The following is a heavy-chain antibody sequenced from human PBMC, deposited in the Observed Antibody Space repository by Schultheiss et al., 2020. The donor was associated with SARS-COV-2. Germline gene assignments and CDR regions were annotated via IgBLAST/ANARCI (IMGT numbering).Heavy chain of an antibody. CDR1: GFTFSSYA. CDR3: ARDPLHYYDSSGYDDY. V-gene: IGHV3-20*04. J-gene: IGHJ4*02. Sequence: GGSLRLSCAASGFTFSSYAMSWVRQAPGKGLEWVSGINWNGGSTGYADSVKGRFTISRDNAKNSLYLQMNSLRAEDTAVYYCARDPLHYYDSSGYDDYWGQGTLVTVSS. D-gene: IGHD3-22*01. CDR2: INWNGGST.